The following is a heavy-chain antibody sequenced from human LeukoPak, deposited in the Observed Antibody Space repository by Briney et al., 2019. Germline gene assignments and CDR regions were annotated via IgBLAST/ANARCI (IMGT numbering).Heavy chain of an antibody. CDR3: ASEDVEYSSSSYFDY. CDR2: IIPIFGTA. V-gene: IGHV1-69*05. CDR1: GGTFSSYA. Sequence: PRASVKVSCTASGGTFSSYAISWVRQAPGQGLEWMGRIIPIFGTANYAQKFQGRVTITTDESTSTAYMELSSLRSEDTAVYYCASEDVEYSSSSYFDYWGQGTLVTVSS. J-gene: IGHJ4*02. D-gene: IGHD6-6*01.